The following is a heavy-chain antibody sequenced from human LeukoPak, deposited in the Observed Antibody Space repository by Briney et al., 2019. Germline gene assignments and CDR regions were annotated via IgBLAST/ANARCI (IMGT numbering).Heavy chain of an antibody. J-gene: IGHJ4*02. CDR3: AKGITIFGVDLNYFDY. CDR1: GFTFSSYA. V-gene: IGHV3-23*01. Sequence: PGGSLRLSCAASGFTFSSYAMSWVRQAPGKGLEWVSAISGSGGSTYYADSVKGRFTISRDNSKNTLYLQMNSLRAEDTAVYYCAKGITIFGVDLNYFDYWGQGTLVTVSS. CDR2: ISGSGGST. D-gene: IGHD3-3*01.